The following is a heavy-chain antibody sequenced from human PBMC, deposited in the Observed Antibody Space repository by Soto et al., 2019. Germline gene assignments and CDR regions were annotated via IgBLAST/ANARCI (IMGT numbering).Heavy chain of an antibody. CDR3: AKDTVEDKAPQQYYYYGMDV. CDR1: GFTFDDYT. CDR2: ISWDGGST. Sequence: GGSLRLSCAASGFTFDDYTMHWVRQAPGKGLEWVSLISWDGGSTYYADSVKGRFTISRDNSKNSLYLQMNSLRTEDTALYYCAKDTVEDKAPQQYYYYGMDVWGQGTTVTVSS. J-gene: IGHJ6*02. D-gene: IGHD6-13*01. V-gene: IGHV3-43*01.